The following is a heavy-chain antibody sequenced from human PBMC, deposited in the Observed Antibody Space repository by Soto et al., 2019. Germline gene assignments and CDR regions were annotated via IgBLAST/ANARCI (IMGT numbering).Heavy chain of an antibody. D-gene: IGHD2-15*01. Sequence: SVKVSCKASGGTFSSYAISWVRQAPGQGLEWMGGIIPIFGTANYAQKFQGRVTITADESTSTAYMELSSLRSEDTAVYYCAREGCSGGSCYSHFDYWGQGILVTVSS. CDR1: GGTFSSYA. V-gene: IGHV1-69*13. CDR2: IIPIFGTA. J-gene: IGHJ4*02. CDR3: AREGCSGGSCYSHFDY.